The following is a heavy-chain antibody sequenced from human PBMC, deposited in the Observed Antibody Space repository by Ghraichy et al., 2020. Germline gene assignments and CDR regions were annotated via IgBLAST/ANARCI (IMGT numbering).Heavy chain of an antibody. V-gene: IGHV4-31*03. J-gene: IGHJ3*02. D-gene: IGHD6-6*01. CDR1: GGSISSGGYY. CDR2: IYYSGST. Sequence: SETLSLTCTVSGGSISSGGYYWSWIRQHPGKGLEWIGYIYYSGSTYYNPSLKSRVTISVDTSKNQFSLKLSSVTAADTAVYYCARDDEYSSPFAFDIWGQGTMVTVSS. CDR3: ARDDEYSSPFAFDI.